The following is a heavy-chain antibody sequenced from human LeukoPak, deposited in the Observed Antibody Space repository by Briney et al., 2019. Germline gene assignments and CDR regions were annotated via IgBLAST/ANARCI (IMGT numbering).Heavy chain of an antibody. Sequence: GGSLRLSCVVSGFTFSIYEMNWVRQAPGKGLEWVSYISSGGGTIYYADSVKGRFTISRDNAKNTLYLQMTSLRAEDTAVYYCARIRADSSGYYYKYFDFWGQGTLVTVSS. D-gene: IGHD3-22*01. J-gene: IGHJ4*02. CDR1: GFTFSIYE. CDR3: ARIRADSSGYYYKYFDF. CDR2: ISSGGGTI. V-gene: IGHV3-48*03.